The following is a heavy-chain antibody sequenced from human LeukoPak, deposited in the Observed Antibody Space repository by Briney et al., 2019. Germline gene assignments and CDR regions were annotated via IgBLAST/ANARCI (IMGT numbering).Heavy chain of an antibody. CDR1: GFTFSSYE. D-gene: IGHD3-9*01. J-gene: IGHJ4*02. CDR2: IRSKAYGGTT. CDR3: TRDGYDILTGYSTIPYYFDY. V-gene: IGHV3-49*04. Sequence: PGGSLRLSCAASGFTFSSYEMNWVRQAPGKGLEWVGFIRSKAYGGTTEYAASVKGRFTISRDDSKSIAYLQMNSLKTEDTAVYYCTRDGYDILTGYSTIPYYFDYWGQGTLVTVSS.